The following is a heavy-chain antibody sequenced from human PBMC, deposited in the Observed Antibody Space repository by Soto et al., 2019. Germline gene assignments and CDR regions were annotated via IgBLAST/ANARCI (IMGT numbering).Heavy chain of an antibody. D-gene: IGHD2-15*01. CDR3: ARGQVVAAQH. J-gene: IGHJ4*02. Sequence: QLQLQESGSGLVKPSQTLSLTCAVSGASISSGGYSWSWIRHPPGKGLEWIGYIYHSGSTYYNPSLKGRVTISVDRSKNQFSLKLSSVTAADTAVYYCARGQVVAAQHWGQGTLVTVSS. CDR2: IYHSGST. CDR1: GASISSGGYS. V-gene: IGHV4-30-2*01.